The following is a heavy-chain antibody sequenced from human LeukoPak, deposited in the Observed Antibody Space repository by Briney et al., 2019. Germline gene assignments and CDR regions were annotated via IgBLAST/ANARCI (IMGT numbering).Heavy chain of an antibody. D-gene: IGHD6-6*01. V-gene: IGHV1-18*04. J-gene: IGHJ6*03. CDR3: AREGGIARPLYLYYYIDV. CDR1: GYTFTSNY. Sequence: ASVKVSCKAFGYTFTSNYMHWVRQAPGQGLEWMGWISSYNDNTNYAQKLQGRVTMTTDTSTSTAYMELRSLRSDYTAVYYCAREGGIARPLYLYYYIDVWGKGTTVTVSS. CDR2: ISSYNDNT.